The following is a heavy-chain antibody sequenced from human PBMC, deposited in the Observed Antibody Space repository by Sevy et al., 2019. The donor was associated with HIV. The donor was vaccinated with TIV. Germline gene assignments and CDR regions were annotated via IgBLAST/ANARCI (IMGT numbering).Heavy chain of an antibody. CDR3: ARSGGSYDYGMDV. V-gene: IGHV3-7*01. Sequence: GGSLRLSCAASEFTFSSYWMSWVRQAPGKGLEWVANIKQEGGGKYFVDSVKGRFTISRDNAKNSLYLQMNGLRAEDTAVYYCARSGGSYDYGMDVWGQGTTVTVSS. CDR1: EFTFSSYW. D-gene: IGHD1-26*01. CDR2: IKQEGGGK. J-gene: IGHJ6*02.